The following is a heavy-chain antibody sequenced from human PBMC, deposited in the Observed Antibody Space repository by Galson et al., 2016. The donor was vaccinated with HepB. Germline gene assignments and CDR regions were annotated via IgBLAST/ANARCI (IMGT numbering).Heavy chain of an antibody. Sequence: SLRLSCAASGFTFSIHWVSWVRQAPGKGLEWLANIKEDGSERYHVDSLKGRFTISRDNAKKSLYLQMNGLRPEDTAVYYCARDYDALDVWGQGTTVTVSS. CDR1: GFTFSIHW. V-gene: IGHV3-7*01. D-gene: IGHD3-16*01. CDR3: ARDYDALDV. CDR2: IKEDGSER. J-gene: IGHJ6*02.